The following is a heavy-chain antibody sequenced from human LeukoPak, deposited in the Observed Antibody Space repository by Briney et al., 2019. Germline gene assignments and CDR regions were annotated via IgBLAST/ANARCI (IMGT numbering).Heavy chain of an antibody. D-gene: IGHD6-13*01. CDR1: GFTFSSYG. J-gene: IGHJ6*02. CDR3: AVIAAAGNYYYYGMDV. CDR2: ISYDESNK. Sequence: PGGSLRLSCAASGFTFSSYGMHWVRQAPGKGLEWVAVISYDESNKYYADSVKGRFTISRDNSKNTLYLQMNSLRAEDTAVYYCAVIAAAGNYYYYGMDVWGQGTTVTVSS. V-gene: IGHV3-30*03.